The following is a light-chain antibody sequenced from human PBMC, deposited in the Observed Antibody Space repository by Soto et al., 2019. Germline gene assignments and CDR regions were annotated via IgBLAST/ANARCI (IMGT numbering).Light chain of an antibody. Sequence: EIVMTQSPATLSVSPGERATLSCRASQSVSSNLAWYQQKPGQAPRLLIYGASTRAAGIPARFGGSGSGTEFTLTISSLQSEDFAVYYCQHYNNWSTFGQGTRLEIK. J-gene: IGKJ5*01. V-gene: IGKV3D-15*01. CDR3: QHYNNWST. CDR2: GAS. CDR1: QSVSSN.